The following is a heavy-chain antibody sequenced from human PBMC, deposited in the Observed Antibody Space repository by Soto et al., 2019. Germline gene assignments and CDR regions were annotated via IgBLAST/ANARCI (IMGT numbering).Heavy chain of an antibody. CDR1: GFKFSNYA. Sequence: GSLRLSCAASGFKFSNYAMSWVRQAPGKGLEWVSLISATGGGTYYADSVKGRFTISRDNSHNTLYLQVHSLTAEDTAVYYCAKDRRAGGDSAFYFDFWGQGAQVTVSS. CDR2: ISATGGGT. CDR3: AKDRRAGGDSAFYFDF. D-gene: IGHD3-16*01. V-gene: IGHV3-23*01. J-gene: IGHJ4*02.